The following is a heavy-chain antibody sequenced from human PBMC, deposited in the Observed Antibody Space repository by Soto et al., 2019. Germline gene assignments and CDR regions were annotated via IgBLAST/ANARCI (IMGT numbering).Heavy chain of an antibody. Sequence: GGSLRLSCAASGFTFSSYAMSWVRQAPGKGLEWVSAISGSGGRTYYAESVKGRFTISRDKSKNTLYLQMNSLRAEDTAVYYCAKMRIAARYYYYYMDVWGKGTTVTVSS. J-gene: IGHJ6*03. D-gene: IGHD6-6*01. CDR2: ISGSGGRT. CDR1: GFTFSSYA. CDR3: AKMRIAARYYYYYMDV. V-gene: IGHV3-23*01.